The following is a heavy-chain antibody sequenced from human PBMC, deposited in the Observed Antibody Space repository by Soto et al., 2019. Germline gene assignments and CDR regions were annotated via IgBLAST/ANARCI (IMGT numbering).Heavy chain of an antibody. CDR2: INPSRGNT. V-gene: IGHV1-46*01. CDR1: GYTFTDFY. CDR3: XSXAGSNSRYAMXX. D-gene: IGHD3-10*01. Sequence: QAQLVQSGTEVRRPGASVKVSCKASGYTFTDFYMHWVRQAPGRGLEWMGTINPSRGNTAYXQNXXXXXXXXXXXXXXXXXXXXXXXSXEDTAXYYCXSXAGSNSRYAMXXWGQXXT. J-gene: IGHJ6*02.